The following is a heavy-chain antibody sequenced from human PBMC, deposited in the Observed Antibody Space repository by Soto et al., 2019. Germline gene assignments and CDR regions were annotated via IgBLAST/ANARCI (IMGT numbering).Heavy chain of an antibody. V-gene: IGHV1-69*12. D-gene: IGHD1-7*01. J-gene: IGHJ6*02. Sequence: QVQLVQSGAEVKKPGSSVKVSCKASGGTFSSYAISWVRQAPGQGLEWMGGIIPIFGTANYAQKFQGRVTITADESTSTAYMELSSLRSEDKAVYYCVRDQLELSYYYYGMDVWGQGTTVTVSS. CDR3: VRDQLELSYYYYGMDV. CDR2: IIPIFGTA. CDR1: GGTFSSYA.